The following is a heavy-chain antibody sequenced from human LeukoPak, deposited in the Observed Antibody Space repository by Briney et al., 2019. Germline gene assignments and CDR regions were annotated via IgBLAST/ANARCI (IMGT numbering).Heavy chain of an antibody. V-gene: IGHV3-21*01. J-gene: IGHJ4*02. CDR1: GFTFSSYS. Sequence: PGGSLRLSCAASGFTFSSYSMNWVRQAPGKGLEWVSSISSSSSYIYYGDSVKGRFTIFRDNAKDSLYLQMNSLRAEDTAVYYCARDYEIYWGQGTLVTVSS. CDR2: ISSSSSYI. D-gene: IGHD5-12*01. CDR3: ARDYEIY.